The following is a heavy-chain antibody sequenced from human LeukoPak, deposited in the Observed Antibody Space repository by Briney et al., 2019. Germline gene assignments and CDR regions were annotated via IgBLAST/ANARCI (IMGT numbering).Heavy chain of an antibody. D-gene: IGHD1-26*01. CDR1: GFTFRNAW. V-gene: IGHV3-15*01. CDR2: IKSKTDGGAT. J-gene: IGHJ4*02. CDR3: TTEGEATFDY. Sequence: GGSLRLSCTASGFTFRNAWMNWVRQAPGKGLEWVGRIKSKTDGGATDYAAPVKGRFTVSRDDSKNTVSLQMNSLKTEDTAVYYCTTEGEATFDYWGQGTLVTVSS.